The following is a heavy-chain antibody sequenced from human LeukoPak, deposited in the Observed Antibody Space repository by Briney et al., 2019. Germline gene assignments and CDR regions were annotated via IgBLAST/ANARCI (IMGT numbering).Heavy chain of an antibody. Sequence: SETLSLTCAVYGGPFSGYYWSWIRQPPGKGLEWIGEINHSGSTNYNPSLKSRVTISVDTSKNQFSLKLSSVTAADTAVYYCARSRIAVAGFDYWGQGTLVTVSS. CDR3: ARSRIAVAGFDY. J-gene: IGHJ4*02. D-gene: IGHD6-19*01. CDR1: GGPFSGYY. V-gene: IGHV4-34*01. CDR2: INHSGST.